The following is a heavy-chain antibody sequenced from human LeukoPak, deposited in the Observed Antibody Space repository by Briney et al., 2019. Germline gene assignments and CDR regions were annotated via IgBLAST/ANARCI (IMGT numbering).Heavy chain of an antibody. CDR3: ARLRGFGYYYYYMDV. V-gene: IGHV4-39*07. CDR2: IYYSGST. J-gene: IGHJ6*03. CDR1: GGSISSSSHY. Sequence: SETLSLTCTVSGGSISSSSHYWGWIRQPPGKGLEWIGSIYYSGSTYYNPPLKSRVTISVDTSKNQFSLKLSSVTAADTAVYYCARLRGFGYYYYYMDVWGKGTTVTISS. D-gene: IGHD3-10*01.